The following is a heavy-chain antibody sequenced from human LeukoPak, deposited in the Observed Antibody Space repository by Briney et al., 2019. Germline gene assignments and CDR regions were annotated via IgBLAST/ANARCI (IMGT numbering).Heavy chain of an antibody. Sequence: PSETLSLTCTVSGGSISSYYWSWIRQPAGKGLEWIRHIYTSGSTNYNPSLKSRVNMSVDTSKNQFSLKLSSVTAADTAVYYCARVVSIAAAGTGPTFDYWGQGTLVTVSS. V-gene: IGHV4-4*07. CDR2: IYTSGST. D-gene: IGHD6-13*01. J-gene: IGHJ4*02. CDR3: ARVVSIAAAGTGPTFDY. CDR1: GGSISSYY.